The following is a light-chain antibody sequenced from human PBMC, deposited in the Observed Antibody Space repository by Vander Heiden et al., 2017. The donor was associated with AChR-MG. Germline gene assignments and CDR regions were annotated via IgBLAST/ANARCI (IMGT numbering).Light chain of an antibody. V-gene: IGKV1-39*01. J-gene: IGKJ1*01. CDR1: QPISTF. CDR3: QQSDSTPWT. CDR2: GVS. Sequence: DIQMTQSPSSLSASVGDRVTISCRASQPISTFLNWFQQKPGEAPKLLIYGVSNLQTGVPSRFSGSGSETDFTLTIRSLQPEDFATYYCQQSDSTPWTFGQGTKVDTK.